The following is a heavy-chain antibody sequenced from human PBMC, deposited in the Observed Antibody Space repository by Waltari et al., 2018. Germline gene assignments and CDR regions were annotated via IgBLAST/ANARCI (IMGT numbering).Heavy chain of an antibody. Sequence: ESQQVESGGDLVQPGGSLRLSCLVPGFPLSNYWMSWVRQAPGKGLEWVANINKEGTETYYVDSVRGRFTISKDDAKNSVYLQMNSLKVEDTAVYYCIRDYGSPYWGQGTLVTVSS. V-gene: IGHV3-7*03. CDR2: INKEGTET. CDR3: IRDYGSPY. J-gene: IGHJ4*02. D-gene: IGHD6-19*01. CDR1: GFPLSNYW.